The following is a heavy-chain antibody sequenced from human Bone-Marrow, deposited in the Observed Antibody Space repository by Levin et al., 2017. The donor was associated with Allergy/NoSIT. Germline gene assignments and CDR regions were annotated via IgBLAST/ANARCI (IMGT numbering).Heavy chain of an antibody. D-gene: IGHD6-6*01. V-gene: IGHV3-30-3*01. CDR1: GFTFSSYA. CDR3: ARGSRVAARPPNY. Sequence: LSLTCAASGFTFSSYAMHWVRQAPGKGLEWVAVISYDGSNKYYADSVKGRFTISRDNSKNTLYLQMNSLRAEDTAVYYCARGSRVAARPPNYWGQGTLVTVSS. CDR2: ISYDGSNK. J-gene: IGHJ4*02.